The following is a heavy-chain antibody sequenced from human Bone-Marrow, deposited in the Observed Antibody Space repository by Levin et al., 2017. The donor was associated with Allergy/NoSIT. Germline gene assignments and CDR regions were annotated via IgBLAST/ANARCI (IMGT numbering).Heavy chain of an antibody. CDR3: AGDISDHGANSPGAQ. D-gene: IGHD4-23*01. CDR1: GYTFNSYY. V-gene: IGHV1-46*02. CDR2: INPGGAGT. J-gene: IGHJ4*02. Sequence: GESLKISCETSGYTFNSYYIHWVRQAPGQGLEWMGIINPGGAGTTYAQKFQGRVTLTSDSSTRTVYITLSSLTSDDTALYYCAGDISDHGANSPGAQWGQGTLVTVSS.